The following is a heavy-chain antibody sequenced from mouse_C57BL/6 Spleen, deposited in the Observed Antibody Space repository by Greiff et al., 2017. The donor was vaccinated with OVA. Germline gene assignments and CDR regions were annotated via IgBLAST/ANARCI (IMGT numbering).Heavy chain of an antibody. CDR1: GYTFTSYT. J-gene: IGHJ1*03. CDR2: INPSSGYT. V-gene: IGHV1-4*01. CDR3: ARRNSKDWYFDV. D-gene: IGHD2-5*01. Sequence: VQLQQSGAELARPGASVKMSCKASGYTFTSYTMHWVKQRPGQGLEWIGYINPSSGYTKYNQKFKDKATLTADKSSSTAYMQLSSLTSEDSAVYYCARRNSKDWYFDVCGTGTTVTVSS.